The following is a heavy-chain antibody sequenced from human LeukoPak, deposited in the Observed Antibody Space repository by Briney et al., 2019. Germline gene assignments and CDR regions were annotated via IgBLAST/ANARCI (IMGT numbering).Heavy chain of an antibody. Sequence: GGSLRLSCAASGFTFSSYAMHWVRQAPGKGLEWVAFIRYDGSNKYYADSVKGRFTISRDNSKNTLYLQMNSLRADDTALYYCARGTYYDSSGYSGVRLFDYWGQGTLVTVSS. V-gene: IGHV3-30*02. CDR1: GFTFSSYA. CDR2: IRYDGSNK. CDR3: ARGTYYDSSGYSGVRLFDY. D-gene: IGHD3-22*01. J-gene: IGHJ4*02.